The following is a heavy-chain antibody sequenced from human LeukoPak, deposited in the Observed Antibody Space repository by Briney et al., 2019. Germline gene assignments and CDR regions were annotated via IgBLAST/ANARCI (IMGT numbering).Heavy chain of an antibody. D-gene: IGHD4-17*01. CDR1: GGTFSSYA. CDR3: ARVYGEGGNY. V-gene: IGHV1-69*04. J-gene: IGHJ4*02. CDR2: IIPILGIA. Sequence: SVNVSCKASGGTFSSYAISWVRQAPGQGLEWMGRIIPILGIANYAQKFQGRVTITADKSTSTAYMELSSLRSEDTAVYYCARVYGEGGNYWGQGTLVTVSS.